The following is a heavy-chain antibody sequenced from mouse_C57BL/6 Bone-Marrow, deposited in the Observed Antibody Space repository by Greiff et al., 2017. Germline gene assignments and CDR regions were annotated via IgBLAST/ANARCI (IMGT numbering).Heavy chain of an antibody. D-gene: IGHD2-2*01. CDR1: GYTFTSYG. V-gene: IGHV1-81*01. CDR3: AREGGYPAYFDY. Sequence: QVQLQQSGAELARPGASVKLSCKASGYTFTSYGISWVKQRTGQGLEWIGEIYPRSGNTYYNEKFKGKATLTADKSSSTAYMELRRLTYEDSAVYVCAREGGYPAYFDYGGQGTTLTVSS. J-gene: IGHJ2*01. CDR2: IYPRSGNT.